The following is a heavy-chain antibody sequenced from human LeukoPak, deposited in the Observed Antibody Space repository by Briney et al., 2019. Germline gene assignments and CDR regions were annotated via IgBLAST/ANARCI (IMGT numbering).Heavy chain of an antibody. CDR2: ISASGSGT. J-gene: IGHJ2*01. CDR1: GFSFSSDA. Sequence: GGSLRLSCEASGFSFSSDAMTWVRQAPGKGLEWVSAISASGSGTYYADSVKGRFTISRDNSKNTLYLQMKSLRAEGTARYYCAKEGYRYWYFDLWGRGTLVAVSS. V-gene: IGHV3-23*01. D-gene: IGHD5-18*01. CDR3: AKEGYRYWYFDL.